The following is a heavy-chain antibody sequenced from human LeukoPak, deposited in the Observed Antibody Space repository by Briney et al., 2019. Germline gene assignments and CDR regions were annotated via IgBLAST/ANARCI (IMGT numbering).Heavy chain of an antibody. J-gene: IGHJ6*02. D-gene: IGHD6-13*01. Sequence: PGGSLRLSCAASGFTFSSYSMNWVRQAPGKGLEWVSAISGSGGSTYYADSVKGRFTISRDNSKNTLYLQMNSLRAEDTAVYYCAKVLVAAAGTVYYYYGMDVWGQGTTVTVSS. CDR3: AKVLVAAAGTVYYYYGMDV. V-gene: IGHV3-23*01. CDR1: GFTFSSYS. CDR2: ISGSGGST.